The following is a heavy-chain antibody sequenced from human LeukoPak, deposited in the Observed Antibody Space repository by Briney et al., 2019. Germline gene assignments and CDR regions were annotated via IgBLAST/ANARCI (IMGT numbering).Heavy chain of an antibody. CDR2: ISYDGSNK. J-gene: IGHJ3*02. CDR1: GFTFSSYG. Sequence: GRSLRLSCAASGFTFSSYGMHWVPQAPGKGLEWVAVISYDGSNKYYADSVKGRFTISRDNSKNTLYPQMNSLRAEDTAVYYCAKDLAAAGTFGAFDIWGQGTMVTVSS. D-gene: IGHD6-13*01. V-gene: IGHV3-30*18. CDR3: AKDLAAAGTFGAFDI.